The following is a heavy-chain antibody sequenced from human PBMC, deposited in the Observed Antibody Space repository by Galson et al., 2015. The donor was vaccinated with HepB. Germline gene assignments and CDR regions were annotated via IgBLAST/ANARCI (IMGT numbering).Heavy chain of an antibody. CDR3: ARDLGYCSGGSCYPYYYYGMDV. V-gene: IGHV1-18*04. CDR2: ISAYNGNT. J-gene: IGHJ6*02. D-gene: IGHD2-15*01. CDR1: GYTFTSYG. Sequence: SVKVSCKASGYTFTSYGISWVRQAPGQGLEWMGWISAYNGNTNYAQKLQGRVTMTTDTSTSTAYMELRSLRSDDTAVYYCARDLGYCSGGSCYPYYYYGMDVWGQGTTVTVSS.